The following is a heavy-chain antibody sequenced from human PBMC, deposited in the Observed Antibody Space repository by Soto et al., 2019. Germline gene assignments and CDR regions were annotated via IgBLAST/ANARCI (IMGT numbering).Heavy chain of an antibody. CDR3: ARDLLAGMDV. V-gene: IGHV3-48*01. CDR2: ISSSGSKI. CDR1: GFTFSIYS. J-gene: IGHJ6*02. Sequence: EVQLVESGGGLVQPGGSLRLSCAASGFTFSIYSMNWVRQAPGKGLEWVSYISSSGSKIYSAGSLKGRFTISRDNAKNSLYLQMNSLRAEDTAVYYCARDLLAGMDVWGQGTTVTVSS.